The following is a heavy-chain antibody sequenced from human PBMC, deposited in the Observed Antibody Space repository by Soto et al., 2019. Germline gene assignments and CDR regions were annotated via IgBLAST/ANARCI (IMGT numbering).Heavy chain of an antibody. CDR3: ARDKRYCSGGSCAVWFDP. CDR2: ISSSGSTI. Sequence: GGSLRLSCAASGLTFSDYYMSWIRQAPGKGLEWVSYISSSGSTIYYADSVKGRFTISRDNAKNSLYLQMNSLRAEDTAVYYCARDKRYCSGGSCAVWFDPWGQGTLVTVSS. J-gene: IGHJ5*02. CDR1: GLTFSDYY. D-gene: IGHD2-15*01. V-gene: IGHV3-11*01.